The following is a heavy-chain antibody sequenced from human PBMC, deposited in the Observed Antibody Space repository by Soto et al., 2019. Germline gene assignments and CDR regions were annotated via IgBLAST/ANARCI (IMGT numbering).Heavy chain of an antibody. CDR2: IYTSGST. D-gene: IGHD1-7*01. J-gene: IGHJ3*02. V-gene: IGHV4-4*07. CDR3: ARVGKLELQGDAFDI. CDR1: GGSISSYY. Sequence: PSETLSLTCTVSGGSISSYYWSWTRQPAGKGLEWIGRIYTSGSTNYNPSLKSRVTMSVDTSKNQFSLKLSSVTAADTAVYYCARVGKLELQGDAFDIWGRGTMFTVAS.